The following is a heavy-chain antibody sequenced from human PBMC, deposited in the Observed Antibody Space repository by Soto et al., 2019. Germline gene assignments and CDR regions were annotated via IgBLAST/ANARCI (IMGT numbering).Heavy chain of an antibody. J-gene: IGHJ3*02. CDR2: IIPIYGTT. D-gene: IGHD2-21*01. Sequence: QVQLVQSGAEVKKPGSSVKVSCKASGGTFSKYAITWVRQAPGQGLEWMGGIIPIYGTTNFAQKMQVRVTISADESTSTAYMELSSMSSDDKAVYYCARALPLGDLFRVFDIWGQGTMVTVSS. CDR1: GGTFSKYA. V-gene: IGHV1-69*01. CDR3: ARALPLGDLFRVFDI.